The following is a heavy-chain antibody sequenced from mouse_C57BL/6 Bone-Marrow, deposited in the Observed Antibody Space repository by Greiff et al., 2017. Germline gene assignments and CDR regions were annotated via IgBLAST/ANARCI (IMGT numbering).Heavy chain of an antibody. Sequence: QVQLKQSGAELARPGASVKLSCKASGYTFTSYGISWVKQRTGQGLEWIGEIYPRSGNTYYNEKFKGKATLTADKSSSTAYMELRSLTSEDSAVYFCARRRHHIFFDYWGQGTTLTVSS. D-gene: IGHD6-1*01. CDR3: ARRRHHIFFDY. V-gene: IGHV1-81*01. CDR1: GYTFTSYG. J-gene: IGHJ2*01. CDR2: IYPRSGNT.